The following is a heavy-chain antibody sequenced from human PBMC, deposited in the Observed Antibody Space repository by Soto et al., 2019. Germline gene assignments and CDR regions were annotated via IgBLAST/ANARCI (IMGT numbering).Heavy chain of an antibody. V-gene: IGHV3-33*01. D-gene: IGHD6-19*01. J-gene: IGHJ6*02. CDR2: IWYDGSNK. CDR1: GFTFSSYG. Sequence: QVQLVESGGGVVQPGRSLRLSCAASGFTFSSYGMHWVRQAPGKGLEWVAVIWYDGSNKYYADSVKGRFTISRDNSKNTLYLQMNSLRAEDTAVYYCARAQGAVPYSYGMDVWGQGTTVTVSS. CDR3: ARAQGAVPYSYGMDV.